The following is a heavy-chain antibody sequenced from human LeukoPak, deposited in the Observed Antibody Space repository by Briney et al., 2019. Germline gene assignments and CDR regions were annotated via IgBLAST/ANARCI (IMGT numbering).Heavy chain of an antibody. CDR1: GFTFSSYA. D-gene: IGHD3-3*01. J-gene: IGHJ6*02. CDR2: ISYDGSNK. V-gene: IGHV3-30-3*01. Sequence: GRSLRLSCAASGFTFSSYAMHWVRQAPGKGLELVAVISYDGSNKYYADSVKGRFTISRDNSKNTLYLQMNSLRAEDTAVYYCARDQAAYYDFWSGGYGMDVWGQGTTVTVSS. CDR3: ARDQAAYYDFWSGGYGMDV.